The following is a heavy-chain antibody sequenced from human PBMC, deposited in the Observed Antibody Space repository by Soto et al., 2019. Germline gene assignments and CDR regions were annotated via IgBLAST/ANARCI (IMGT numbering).Heavy chain of an antibody. CDR1: GGSFSGYY. D-gene: IGHD2-2*01. V-gene: IGHV4-34*01. CDR3: ARGGGYCSSTSCPKYYFDY. CDR2: INHSGST. J-gene: IGHJ4*02. Sequence: SETLSLTCAVYGGSFSGYYWSWIRQPPGKGLEWIGEINHSGSTNYNPSLKSRVTISVDTSKNQFSLKLSSVTAADTAVYYCARGGGYCSSTSCPKYYFDYWGQGTLVTVSS.